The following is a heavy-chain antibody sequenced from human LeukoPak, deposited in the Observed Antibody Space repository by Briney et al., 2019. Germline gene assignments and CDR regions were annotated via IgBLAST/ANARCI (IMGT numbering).Heavy chain of an antibody. CDR2: IYYSGST. D-gene: IGHD2-2*01. Sequence: PSETLSLTCTVSGGSISSSSYYWGWIRQPPGKGLEWIGSIYYSGSTYYNPSLKSRVTISVDTSKNQFSLKLSSVTAADTAVYYCASTNCSRSSCFGANWFDPWGQGTLVTVSS. V-gene: IGHV4-39*01. CDR1: GGSISSSSYY. J-gene: IGHJ5*02. CDR3: ASTNCSRSSCFGANWFDP.